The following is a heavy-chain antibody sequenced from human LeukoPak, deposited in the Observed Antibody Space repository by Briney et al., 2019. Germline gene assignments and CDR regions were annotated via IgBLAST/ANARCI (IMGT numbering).Heavy chain of an antibody. Sequence: SETLFLTCTVSLGSVSSSDYSWSWIRQPPGKGLEWIGYMYHDGDTYYNPSLKGRVTISVDRSKNQFSLKVSSVTAADTAVYYCARGGVAPSGGPFFDYWGQGTLVTVSS. J-gene: IGHJ4*02. CDR2: MYHDGDT. CDR3: ARGGVAPSGGPFFDY. V-gene: IGHV4-30-2*01. D-gene: IGHD3-10*01. CDR1: LGSVSSSDYS.